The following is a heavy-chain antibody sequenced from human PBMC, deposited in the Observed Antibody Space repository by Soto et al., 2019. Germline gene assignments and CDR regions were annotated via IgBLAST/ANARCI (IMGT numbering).Heavy chain of an antibody. CDR2: ISYDGNNK. V-gene: IGHV3-30*18. J-gene: IGHJ4*02. D-gene: IGHD1-1*01. Sequence: QVQLVESGGGVVQPGRSLRLSCAASGFTFSTYGIQWVRQAPGKGLEWVAVISYDGNNKYYADSVKGRFTISRDSSENTLYLQMNSLRAEDTAVYYCAKSVYNWNDGFFDYWGQGTLVTVSS. CDR1: GFTFSTYG. CDR3: AKSVYNWNDGFFDY.